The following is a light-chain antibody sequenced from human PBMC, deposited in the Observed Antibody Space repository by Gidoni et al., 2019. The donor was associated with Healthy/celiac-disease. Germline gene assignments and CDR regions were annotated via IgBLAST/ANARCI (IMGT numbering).Light chain of an antibody. V-gene: IGKV1-39*01. J-gene: IGKJ2*01. CDR2: AAS. CDR3: QQSYSTSPT. Sequence: DIQMTQSPSSLSAFVGDRVTITCRASQSISSYLNWYQQKPGKAPKLLIYAASSLQSGVPSRFSGSGSGTDFTLTISSLQPEDFATYYCQQSYSTSPTFGQGTKLEIK. CDR1: QSISSY.